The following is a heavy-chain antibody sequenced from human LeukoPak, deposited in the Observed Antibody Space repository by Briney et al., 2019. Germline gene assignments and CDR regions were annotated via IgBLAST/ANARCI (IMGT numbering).Heavy chain of an antibody. V-gene: IGHV3-48*03. Sequence: GGSLRLSRAASGFMLSNYEMKWVRQGPGKGVEWGSYISSSGRTIYYADSVKGRFTITRDNAKSSLYLQMNSLRAEDTAVYYCARDIAARGRWGQGTLVTVSS. CDR3: ARDIAARGR. CDR2: ISSSGRTI. CDR1: GFMLSNYE. J-gene: IGHJ4*02. D-gene: IGHD6-6*01.